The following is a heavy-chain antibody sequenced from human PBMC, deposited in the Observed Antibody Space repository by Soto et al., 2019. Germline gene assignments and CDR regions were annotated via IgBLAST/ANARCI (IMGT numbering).Heavy chain of an antibody. J-gene: IGHJ4*02. Sequence: QVQLVESGGGVVQPGRSLRLSCAASGFIFSSYGMHWVRQAPGKGLEWVAVISYDGSNKYYADSVKGRFTISRDNSKNQLYLQMHSLRAEDTAVYYCAKDWPSDYDDSSGLLDYWGQGTLVTVSS. CDR2: ISYDGSNK. D-gene: IGHD3-22*01. CDR1: GFIFSSYG. CDR3: AKDWPSDYDDSSGLLDY. V-gene: IGHV3-30*18.